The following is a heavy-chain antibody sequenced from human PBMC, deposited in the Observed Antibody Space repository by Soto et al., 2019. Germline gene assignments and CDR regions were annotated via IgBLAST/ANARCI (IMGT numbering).Heavy chain of an antibody. D-gene: IGHD2-21*02. V-gene: IGHV4-31*03. CDR1: GGSISSGGYY. CDR3: ARVCGGDCHYGRDV. Sequence: QVQLQESGPGLVKPSQTLSLTCTVSGGSISSGGYYWSWIRQHPGKGLEWIGYIYYSGSTYYNPSRKSRVTISVDTSKTQFSLKLSSVTAADTAVYYCARVCGGDCHYGRDVWGQGTTVTVSS. J-gene: IGHJ6*02. CDR2: IYYSGST.